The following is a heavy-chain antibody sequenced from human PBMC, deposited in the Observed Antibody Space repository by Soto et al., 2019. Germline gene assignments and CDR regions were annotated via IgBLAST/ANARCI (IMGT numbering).Heavy chain of an antibody. CDR2: IYWNDDK. CDR3: AHTKIVVVPAATHNFDY. Sequence: GSGPTLVNPTQTLTLTCTFSGFSLNTSGMGVGWIRQPPGKALEWLALIYWNDDKRYRPSLNSRLTIAKDTSKSQVVLTVTNVDPVDTATYYCAHTKIVVVPAATHNFDYWGQVILVTVSS. V-gene: IGHV2-5*01. CDR1: GFSLNTSGMG. J-gene: IGHJ4*01. D-gene: IGHD2-2*01.